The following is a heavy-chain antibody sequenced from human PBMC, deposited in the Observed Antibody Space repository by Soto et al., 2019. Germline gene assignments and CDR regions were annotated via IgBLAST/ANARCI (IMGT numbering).Heavy chain of an antibody. J-gene: IGHJ4*02. Sequence: GASVKVSCKASGYTFPGYYMHWVRQAPGQGLEWMGWINPNSGGTNYAQKVQGRVTMTRDTSISTAYMELSRLRSDDTAVYYCARVNVVVVAATREYYFDYWGQGTLVTVSS. CDR1: GYTFPGYY. D-gene: IGHD2-15*01. V-gene: IGHV1-2*02. CDR2: INPNSGGT. CDR3: ARVNVVVVAATREYYFDY.